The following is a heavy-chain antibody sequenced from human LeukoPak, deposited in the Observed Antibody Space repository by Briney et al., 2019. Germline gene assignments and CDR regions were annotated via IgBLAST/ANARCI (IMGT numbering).Heavy chain of an antibody. CDR1: GFTFSSYA. Sequence: HPGGSLRLSCAASGFTFSSYAMSWVRQAPGKGLEWVSAISGSGGSTYYADSVKGPFTISRDNSKNTLYLQMNSLRAEDTAVYYCAKNPGYSSSWYDYWGQGTLVTVSS. D-gene: IGHD6-13*01. CDR2: ISGSGGST. V-gene: IGHV3-23*01. CDR3: AKNPGYSSSWYDY. J-gene: IGHJ4*02.